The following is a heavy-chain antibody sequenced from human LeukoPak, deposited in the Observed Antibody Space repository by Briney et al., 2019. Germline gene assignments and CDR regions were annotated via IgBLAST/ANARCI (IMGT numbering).Heavy chain of an antibody. D-gene: IGHD2-21*01. CDR3: ARGAHIVVVPTPYYFDY. J-gene: IGHJ4*02. Sequence: ASVKVSCKASGYTFTSYYMHWVRQAPGQGLEWMGIINPSGGSTSYAQKFQGRVTMTRDTSTSTVYMVLSSLRSEDTAVYYCARGAHIVVVPTPYYFDYWGQGTLVTVSS. V-gene: IGHV1-46*03. CDR1: GYTFTSYY. CDR2: INPSGGST.